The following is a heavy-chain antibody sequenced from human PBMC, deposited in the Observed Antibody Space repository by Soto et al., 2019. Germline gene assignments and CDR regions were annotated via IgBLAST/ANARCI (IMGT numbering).Heavy chain of an antibody. CDR2: IWYDGSNK. D-gene: IGHD5-18*01. CDR1: GSTFSSYG. J-gene: IGHJ6*02. Sequence: GGSLRLSCAASGSTFSSYGMHWVRQAPGKGLEWVAVIWYDGSNKYYADSVKGRFTISRDNSKNTLYLQMNSLRAEDTAVYYCARDLQLSGMDVWGQGTTVTVSS. V-gene: IGHV3-33*01. CDR3: ARDLQLSGMDV.